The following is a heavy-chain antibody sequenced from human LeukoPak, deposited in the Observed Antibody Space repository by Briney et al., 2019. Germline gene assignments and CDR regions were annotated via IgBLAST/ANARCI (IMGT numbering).Heavy chain of an antibody. Sequence: SGGSLRLSCAVSGFTFRNYVMTWVRQAPGKGLEWVSAIGIDVRDSDYADSVKGRFTISRDNSKNTVYLQMNSLRAEDTGLYYCTRRVGGTPNYWGLGTLVTVSS. V-gene: IGHV3-23*01. CDR3: TRRVGGTPNY. CDR2: IGIDVRDS. CDR1: GFTFRNYV. D-gene: IGHD1-26*01. J-gene: IGHJ4*02.